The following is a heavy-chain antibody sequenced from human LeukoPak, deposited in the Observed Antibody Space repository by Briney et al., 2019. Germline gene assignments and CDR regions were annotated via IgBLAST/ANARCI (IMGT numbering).Heavy chain of an antibody. V-gene: IGHV4-4*07. CDR1: GGSLSSYY. J-gene: IGHJ4*02. Sequence: SETLSLTCTVSGGSLSSYYWSWIRQPAGKGLEWIGRIYTSGSTNYNPSLNSRVTISVDKSKNHFSLKLTSVTAADTAVYYCARDWRYCSGGSCSYYFDYWGQGALVTVSS. D-gene: IGHD2-15*01. CDR2: IYTSGST. CDR3: ARDWRYCSGGSCSYYFDY.